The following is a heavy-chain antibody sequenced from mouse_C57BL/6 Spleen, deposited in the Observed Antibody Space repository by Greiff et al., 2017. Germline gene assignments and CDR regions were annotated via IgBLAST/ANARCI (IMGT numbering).Heavy chain of an antibody. J-gene: IGHJ3*01. CDR3: ARDSSSGYVAWFAY. Sequence: EVHLVESGGGLVKPGGSLKLSCAASGFTFSSYAMSWVRQTPEKRLEWVATISDGGSYTYYPDNVKGRFTIARDNAKNNLYLQMSHLKSEDTAMYYCARDSSSGYVAWFAYWGQGTLITVSA. CDR1: GFTFSSYA. V-gene: IGHV5-4*01. D-gene: IGHD3-2*02. CDR2: ISDGGSYT.